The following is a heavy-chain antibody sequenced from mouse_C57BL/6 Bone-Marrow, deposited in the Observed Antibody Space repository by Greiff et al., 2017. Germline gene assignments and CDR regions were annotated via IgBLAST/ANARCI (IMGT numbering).Heavy chain of an antibody. CDR3: TRGWFVFAY. V-gene: IGHV1-81*01. Sequence: QVQLQQSGAELARPGASVKLSCKASGYTFTSYGISWVKQRPGQGLEWIGEIYPRSGNTYYNEKFKGKATLTADKSSSTAYMELRSLTSEDSAVYYCTRGWFVFAYWGQGTLVTVSA. CDR1: GYTFTSYG. D-gene: IGHD2-3*01. J-gene: IGHJ3*01. CDR2: IYPRSGNT.